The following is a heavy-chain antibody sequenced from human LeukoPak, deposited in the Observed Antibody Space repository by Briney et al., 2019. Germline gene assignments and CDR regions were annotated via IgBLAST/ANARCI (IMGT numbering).Heavy chain of an antibody. CDR3: ARDTITVGADYYYYYMDV. D-gene: IGHD4-23*01. J-gene: IGHJ6*03. V-gene: IGHV4-34*01. CDR2: INHSGST. CDR1: GGSFSGYY. Sequence: SETLSLTCAVYGGSFSGYYWSWIRQPPGKGLERIGEINHSGSTNYNPSLKSRVTISVDTSKNQFSLKLSSVTAADTAVYYCARDTITVGADYYYYYMDVWGKGTTVTFSS.